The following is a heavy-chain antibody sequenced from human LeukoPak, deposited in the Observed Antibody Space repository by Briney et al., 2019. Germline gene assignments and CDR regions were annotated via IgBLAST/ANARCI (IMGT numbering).Heavy chain of an antibody. CDR3: ARGDYGEDY. V-gene: IGHV4-34*01. D-gene: IGHD4-17*01. J-gene: IGHJ4*02. CDR1: GGSFSGYY. Sequence: SENLSLTCAVYGGSFSGYYWSWIRQPPGKGLEWIGEINHSGSTNYNPSLKSRVTISVDTSKNQFSLKLSSVTAADTAVYYCARGDYGEDYWGQGTLVTVSS. CDR2: INHSGST.